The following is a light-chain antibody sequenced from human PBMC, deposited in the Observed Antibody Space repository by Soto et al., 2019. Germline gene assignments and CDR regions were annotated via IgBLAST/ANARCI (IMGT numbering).Light chain of an antibody. CDR1: QYISDF. CDR2: AAS. V-gene: IGKV1-39*01. Sequence: DIQITRSPSSLSVSVGDSVTITCRASQYISDFLTWYQQKPGKAPVILIYAASTWQSGVPSRVTGSLSETNFTLIISSLQPEDFATYYCQQSYTTPRPFGGVTESDIK. CDR3: QQSYTTPRP. J-gene: IGKJ4*01.